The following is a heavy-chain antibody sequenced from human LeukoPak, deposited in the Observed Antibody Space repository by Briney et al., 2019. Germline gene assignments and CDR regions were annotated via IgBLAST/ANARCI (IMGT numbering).Heavy chain of an antibody. CDR2: IYSGGST. V-gene: IGHV3-53*04. J-gene: IGHJ2*01. Sequence: GGSLRLSCAASGFTFSSYAMSWVRQAPGKGLEWVSVIYSGGSTYYADSVKGRFTISRHNSKNTLYLQMNSLRAEDTAVYYCAREAYYSSSWDPRYFDLWGRGTLVTVSS. CDR1: GFTFSSYA. CDR3: AREAYYSSSWDPRYFDL. D-gene: IGHD6-13*01.